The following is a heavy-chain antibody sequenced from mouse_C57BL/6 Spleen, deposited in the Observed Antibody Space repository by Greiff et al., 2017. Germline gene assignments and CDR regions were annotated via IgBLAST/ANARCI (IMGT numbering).Heavy chain of an antibody. Sequence: EVQGVESGGGLVQPGGSLSLSCAASGFTFTDYYMSWVRQPPGKALEWLGFIRNKANGYTTEYSASVKGRFTISRDNSQSILYLQMNALRAEDSATYYCARSPTYYYAMDYWGQGTSVTVSS. CDR1: GFTFTDYY. CDR3: ARSPTYYYAMDY. J-gene: IGHJ4*01. V-gene: IGHV7-3*01. D-gene: IGHD4-1*02. CDR2: IRNKANGYTT.